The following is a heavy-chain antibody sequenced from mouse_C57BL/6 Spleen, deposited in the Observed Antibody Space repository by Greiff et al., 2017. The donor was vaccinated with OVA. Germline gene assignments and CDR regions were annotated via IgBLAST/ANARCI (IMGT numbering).Heavy chain of an antibody. CDR2: ISDGGSYT. V-gene: IGHV5-4*01. Sequence: QGVESGGGLVKPGGSLKLSCAASGFTFSSYAMSWVRQTPEKRLEWVATISDGGSYTYYPDNVKGRFTISRDNAKNNLYLQMSHLKSEDTAMYYCAREGTGYYAMDYWGQGTSVTVSS. D-gene: IGHD4-1*01. CDR3: AREGTGYYAMDY. J-gene: IGHJ4*01. CDR1: GFTFSSYA.